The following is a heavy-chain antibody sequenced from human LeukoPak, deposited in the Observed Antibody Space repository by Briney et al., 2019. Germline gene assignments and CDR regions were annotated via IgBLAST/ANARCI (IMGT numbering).Heavy chain of an antibody. Sequence: ASVKVSCKASGYTFTDYYMHWVRQAPGQGLEWMGWINPNSGGTNYAQKFQGRVTMTRDTSITTAYMELSRLRSDDTAVYYCARSRILGTTWDSWGQGTLVTVSS. CDR1: GYTFTDYY. D-gene: IGHD1-26*01. CDR2: INPNSGGT. J-gene: IGHJ4*02. CDR3: ARSRILGTTWDS. V-gene: IGHV1-2*02.